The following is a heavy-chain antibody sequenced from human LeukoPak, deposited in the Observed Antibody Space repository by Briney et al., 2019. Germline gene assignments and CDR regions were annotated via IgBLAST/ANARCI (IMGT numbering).Heavy chain of an antibody. Sequence: GRSLRPSCAASGFTFSAYFMHWVRQAPGKGLEWVADIASDGTHTFYAESVKGRFTISRDNSKNTLYLQMNSLRAEDTAVYFCARERQDTVLHSGAFDIWGQGTMVTVSS. V-gene: IGHV3-30-3*01. CDR3: ARERQDTVLHSGAFDI. D-gene: IGHD2-21*01. CDR1: GFTFSAYF. CDR2: IASDGTHT. J-gene: IGHJ3*02.